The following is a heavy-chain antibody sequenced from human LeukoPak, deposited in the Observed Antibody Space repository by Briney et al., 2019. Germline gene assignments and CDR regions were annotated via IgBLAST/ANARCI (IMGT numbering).Heavy chain of an antibody. V-gene: IGHV4-59*12. CDR2: IYYSGRT. CDR1: GGSINRYY. Sequence: PSETLSLTCNVSGGSINRYYWGWFRQPPGKRLESIGYIYYSGRTTYNPSLKSRVTISVDTSTNQISLQLTSVTAADTAVYFCARGTTKGYYYDSSGYYTKWGQGTLVTVSS. D-gene: IGHD3-22*01. J-gene: IGHJ4*02. CDR3: ARGTTKGYYYDSSGYYTK.